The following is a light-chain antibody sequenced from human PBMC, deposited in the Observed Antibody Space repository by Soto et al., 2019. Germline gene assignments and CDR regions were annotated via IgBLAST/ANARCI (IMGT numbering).Light chain of an antibody. CDR2: EGT. Sequence: QSALTQPASVSGSPGQSITLSCTGNRSDLGTYNLVSWYQQHPGKAPQLMIYEGTKRPSGVSDRFSGSRSGNTASLTISGLQAEDEADYYCCSYVGSRAVVFGGGTKLTVL. J-gene: IGLJ2*01. CDR3: CSYVGSRAVV. CDR1: RSDLGTYNL. V-gene: IGLV2-23*01.